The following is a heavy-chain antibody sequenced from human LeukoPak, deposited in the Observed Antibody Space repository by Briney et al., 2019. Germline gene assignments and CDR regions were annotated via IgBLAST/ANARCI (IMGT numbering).Heavy chain of an antibody. Sequence: PSETLSLTCAVYGGSFSGYYWSWIRQPPGKGLEWIGEINHGGSTNYNPSLKSRVTISVDTSKNQFSLKLSSVTAADTAVYYCARSWMHSYGLMDVWGQGTTVTVSS. CDR1: GGSFSGYY. J-gene: IGHJ6*02. CDR3: ARSWMHSYGLMDV. V-gene: IGHV4-34*01. CDR2: INHGGST. D-gene: IGHD5-18*01.